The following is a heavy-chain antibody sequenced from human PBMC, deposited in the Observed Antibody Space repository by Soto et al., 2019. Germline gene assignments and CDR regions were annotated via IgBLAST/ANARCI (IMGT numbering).Heavy chain of an antibody. CDR3: ASFYSSRGEFYYYGMDV. CDR1: GYMFTGYW. CDR2: INPNSGGT. J-gene: IGHJ6*02. V-gene: IGHV1-2*02. D-gene: IGHD6-19*01. Sequence: GASVKVSCKASGYMFTGYWMHFVRQAPGQGLWWMGWINPNSGGTNYAQKFQGRVTLPRDTPISKAYMDLSSLRSDDTAVYYCASFYSSRGEFYYYGMDVWGQGTTVTVSS.